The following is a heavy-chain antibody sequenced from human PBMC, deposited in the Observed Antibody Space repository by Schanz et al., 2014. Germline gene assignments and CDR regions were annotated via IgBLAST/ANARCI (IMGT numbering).Heavy chain of an antibody. CDR2: IWNNGGTK. J-gene: IGHJ4*02. Sequence: QAQLMESGGGVVQPGTSLILSCSASGFSLNTYGIHWFRQAPGKGLEWVAGIWNNGGTKYYADSVRGRFTISRDRFQNALYLRMSSLRAEDTAVKYCALPRFDYGEVDYWGQGTLVTVSS. CDR1: GFSLNTYG. V-gene: IGHV3-33*01. D-gene: IGHD4-17*01. CDR3: ALPRFDYGEVDY.